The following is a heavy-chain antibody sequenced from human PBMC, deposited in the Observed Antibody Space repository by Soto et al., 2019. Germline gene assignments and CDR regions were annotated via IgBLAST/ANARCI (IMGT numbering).Heavy chain of an antibody. J-gene: IGHJ6*02. CDR3: ARTATAKASHGMDV. D-gene: IGHD5-18*01. CDR2: IYYSGST. CDR1: GGSISSYY. Sequence: SETLSLTCTVPGGSISSYYWSWIRQPPGKGLEWIGYIYYSGSTNYNPSLKSRVTISVDTSKNQFSLKLSSVTAADTAVYYCARTATAKASHGMDVWGQGTTVTVSS. V-gene: IGHV4-59*01.